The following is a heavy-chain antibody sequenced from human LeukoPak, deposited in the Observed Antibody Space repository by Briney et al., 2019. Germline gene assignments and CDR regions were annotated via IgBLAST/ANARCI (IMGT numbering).Heavy chain of an antibody. CDR1: GFTFSSYA. CDR3: AKDPDIVGATTPDY. V-gene: IGHV3-23*01. J-gene: IGHJ4*02. CDR2: IRGSGGST. D-gene: IGHD1-26*01. Sequence: GGSLRLSCAASGFTFSSYAMSWVRQAPGKGLEWVSAIRGSGGSTYYADSVKGRFTISRDNSKNTLYLQMNSLRAEDTAVYYCAKDPDIVGATTPDYWGQGTLVTVSS.